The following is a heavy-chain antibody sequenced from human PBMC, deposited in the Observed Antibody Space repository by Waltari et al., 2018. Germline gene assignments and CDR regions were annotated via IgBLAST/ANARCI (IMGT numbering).Heavy chain of an antibody. V-gene: IGHV3-30*02. Sequence: QVQLVESGGGVVQPGGSLRLSCAASGFTFSSYGMHWVRQAPGKGLEWVAFIRYDGSNKYYADSVKGRFTISRDNSKNTLYLQMNSLRAEDTAVYYCAKGPPRGLWFRELLIGFDYWGQGTLVTVSS. J-gene: IGHJ4*02. D-gene: IGHD3-10*01. CDR3: AKGPPRGLWFRELLIGFDY. CDR2: IRYDGSNK. CDR1: GFTFSSYG.